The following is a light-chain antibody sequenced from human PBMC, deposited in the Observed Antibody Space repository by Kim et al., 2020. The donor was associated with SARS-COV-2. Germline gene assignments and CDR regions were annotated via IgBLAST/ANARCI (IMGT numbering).Light chain of an antibody. V-gene: IGKV3-15*01. CDR1: QSVSSK. J-gene: IGKJ4*01. CDR3: QQYNKWPLT. Sequence: VSPGERSTLTCRASQSVSSKLDWYQQNPGPAPRLLIYGASTRATDTPARFSGSGSGTEFTLTISSLQSEDFAVYYCQQYNKWPLTFGGGTKVDIK. CDR2: GAS.